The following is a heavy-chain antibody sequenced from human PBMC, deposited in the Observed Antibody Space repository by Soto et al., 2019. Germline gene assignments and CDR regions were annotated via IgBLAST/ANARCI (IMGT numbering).Heavy chain of an antibody. J-gene: IGHJ3*02. CDR3: AKEHTVVIRDAFDI. V-gene: IGHV3-23*01. D-gene: IGHD3-22*01. CDR1: GFTFSSYA. Sequence: EVQILESGGGLVQPGGSLRLSCAASGFTFSSYAMYWVRQAPGKGLAWVSGISDSGTGTYYADSVKGRFTISRDNSKNTVYLQMKSLIAEDTAVYYCAKEHTVVIRDAFDIWGQGTMVNVSS. CDR2: ISDSGTGT.